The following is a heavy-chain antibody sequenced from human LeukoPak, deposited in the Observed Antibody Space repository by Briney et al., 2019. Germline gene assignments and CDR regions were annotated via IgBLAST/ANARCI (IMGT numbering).Heavy chain of an antibody. J-gene: IGHJ4*02. V-gene: IGHV3-21*01. CDR2: ISSSSSYI. CDR3: ATSYDTSGYYNQK. D-gene: IGHD3-22*01. Sequence: GGSLRLSCAASGFTFSSYSMNWVRQAPGKGLEWVSSISSSSSYIYYADSVKDRFTISRDNSKNTVHLQMNSLRAEDTAVYYCATSYDTSGYYNQKWGQGTLVTVSS. CDR1: GFTFSSYS.